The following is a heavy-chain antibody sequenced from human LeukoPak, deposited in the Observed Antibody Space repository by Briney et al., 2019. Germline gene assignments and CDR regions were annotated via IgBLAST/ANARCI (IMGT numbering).Heavy chain of an antibody. Sequence: GGSLRLSCAASGFTFSRYAMHWVRQAPGKGLEWVAVISYDGSNKYYADSVKGRFTISRDNSKNTVYLQMNSLRVEDTAVYYCARDSPGANWGPSYFDSWGQGTLVTVSS. D-gene: IGHD7-27*01. CDR1: GFTFSRYA. CDR2: ISYDGSNK. J-gene: IGHJ4*02. CDR3: ARDSPGANWGPSYFDS. V-gene: IGHV3-30-3*01.